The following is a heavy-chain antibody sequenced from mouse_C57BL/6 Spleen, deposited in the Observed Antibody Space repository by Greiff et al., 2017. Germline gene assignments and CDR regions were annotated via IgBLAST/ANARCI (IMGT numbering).Heavy chain of an antibody. D-gene: IGHD2-14*01. CDR3: ARERVLAMDY. Sequence: EVQLQESGPGLVKPSQSLSLTCSVTGYSITSGYYWNWIRQFPGNKLEWMGYISYDGSNNYNPSLKNRISITRDTSKNQFFLKLNSVTTEDTATYYCARERVLAMDYWGQGTSVTVSS. CDR1: GYSITSGYY. V-gene: IGHV3-6*01. J-gene: IGHJ4*01. CDR2: ISYDGSN.